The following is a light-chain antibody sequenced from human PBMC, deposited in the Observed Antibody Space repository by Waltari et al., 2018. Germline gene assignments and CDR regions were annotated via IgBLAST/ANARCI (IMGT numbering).Light chain of an antibody. CDR3: SSYTGRGTGVL. J-gene: IGLJ2*01. CDR1: SSDVGSYNF. Sequence: QSALTQPASVSGSPGQSITISCTGTSSDVGSYNFVSWYQQHPGKAPKLMIYDVTNRPSGVSFRFSGSKSGSTASLTISGLQAEDEADYYCSSYTGRGTGVLFGGGTKLSVL. V-gene: IGLV2-14*03. CDR2: DVT.